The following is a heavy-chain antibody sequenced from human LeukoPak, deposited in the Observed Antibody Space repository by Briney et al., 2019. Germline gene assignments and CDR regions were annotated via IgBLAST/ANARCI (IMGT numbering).Heavy chain of an antibody. CDR3: ARAKGQYFYYYMVV. CDR1: GFTFDDYG. CDR2: INWNGGRT. Sequence: PGGSLRLSCAASGFTFDDYGMNWVHQAQGKGLEWVSGINWNGGRTGYSDSVKGRFIISRDNSKNSLYLQMNSLRAEDTALYYCARAKGQYFYYYMVVWGKGTTVTVSS. V-gene: IGHV3-20*04. J-gene: IGHJ6*03.